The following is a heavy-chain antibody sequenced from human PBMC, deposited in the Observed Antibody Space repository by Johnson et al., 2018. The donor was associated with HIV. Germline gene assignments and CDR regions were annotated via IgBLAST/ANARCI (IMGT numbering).Heavy chain of an antibody. CDR2: ISWNSGSI. Sequence: LVESGGGLVQPGRSLRLSCAASGFTFDDYAMHWVRQAPGKGLEWVSGISWNSGSIGYADSVKGRFTISRENAKNSLYLQMNSLGAGDTAVYYCARVEQRSGYYRGGFDIWGQGTMVTVSS. CDR3: ARVEQRSGYYRGGFDI. CDR1: GFTFDDYA. V-gene: IGHV3-9*01. J-gene: IGHJ3*02. D-gene: IGHD3-3*01.